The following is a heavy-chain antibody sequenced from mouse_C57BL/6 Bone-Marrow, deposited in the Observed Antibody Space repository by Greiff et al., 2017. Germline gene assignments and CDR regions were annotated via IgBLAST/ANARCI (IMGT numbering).Heavy chain of an antibody. CDR3: ARTGIMDY. J-gene: IGHJ4*01. V-gene: IGHV7-3*01. CDR1: GFTFTDYY. Sequence: EVHLVESGGGLVQPGGSLSLSCAASGFTFTDYYMSWVRQPPGKALEWMGFIRNKANGYTTEYSASVKGRFTISRANSQSSLYLQMNALRAEASATYYCARTGIMDYWGQGTSVTVSA. CDR2: IRNKANGYTT.